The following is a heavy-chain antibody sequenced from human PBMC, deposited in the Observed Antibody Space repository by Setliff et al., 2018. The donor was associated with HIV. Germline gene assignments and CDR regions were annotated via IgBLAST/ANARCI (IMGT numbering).Heavy chain of an antibody. J-gene: IGHJ2*01. CDR1: GYTLAGYF. CDR2: IIPIFGST. Sequence: ASVKVSCKASGYTLAGYFMHWVRQAPGQGLEWMGGIIPIFGSTKYAQKFQGRVTITADESTSTADMELSSLRSEDTAVYYCARDDHYYDSGSYYSDWYFDLWGRGTLVTVSS. V-gene: IGHV1-69*13. CDR3: ARDDHYYDSGSYYSDWYFDL. D-gene: IGHD3-10*01.